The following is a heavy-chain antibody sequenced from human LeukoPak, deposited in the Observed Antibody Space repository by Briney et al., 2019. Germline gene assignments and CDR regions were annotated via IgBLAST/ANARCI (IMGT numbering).Heavy chain of an antibody. CDR1: GDSVSSNSAA. CDR3: AGGGGSFDY. Sequence: SQTLSLTCAISGDSVSSNSAAWNWIKQSPSRGLHWLGRTYYRSKWYNDYAGSVKSRITINSDISKNQFSLQLNSVSPEDTAVYDCAGGGGSFDYWGQGTLVTVSS. V-gene: IGHV6-1*01. D-gene: IGHD3-16*01. J-gene: IGHJ4*02. CDR2: TYYRSKWYN.